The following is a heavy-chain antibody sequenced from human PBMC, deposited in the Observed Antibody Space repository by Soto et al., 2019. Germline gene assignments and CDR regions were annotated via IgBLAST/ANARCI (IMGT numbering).Heavy chain of an antibody. Sequence: PSETLSLTCGVSGYSISSGYYWAWIRQPPGKGLERLGSMYHGVTSYYNPSLKSRVSISIDTSKNQFSLKLMSVTAADTAVYYCARDGGSYSGIDFWGQGTLVTVSS. J-gene: IGHJ4*02. V-gene: IGHV4-38-2*02. CDR1: GYSISSGYY. CDR2: MYHGVTS. D-gene: IGHD1-26*01. CDR3: ARDGGSYSGIDF.